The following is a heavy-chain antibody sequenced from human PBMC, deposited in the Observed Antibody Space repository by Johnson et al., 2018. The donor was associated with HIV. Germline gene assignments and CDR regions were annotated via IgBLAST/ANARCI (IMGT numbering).Heavy chain of an antibody. CDR1: GFTFSSYA. Sequence: QVQLVESGGGVVQPGRSLRLSCAASGFTFSSYAMHWVRQAPGQGLEWVAVISYDGSNKYYADSVKGRFTLTSDNSKHTLYLQMNSLRAEVTAVYYCARGGASDAFDIWGQGTMVTVSS. D-gene: IGHD4/OR15-4a*01. CDR2: ISYDGSNK. J-gene: IGHJ3*02. V-gene: IGHV3-30-3*01. CDR3: ARGGASDAFDI.